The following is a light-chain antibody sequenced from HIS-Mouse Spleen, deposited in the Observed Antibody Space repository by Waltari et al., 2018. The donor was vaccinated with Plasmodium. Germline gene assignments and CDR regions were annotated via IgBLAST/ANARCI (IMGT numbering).Light chain of an antibody. J-gene: IGKJ4*01. V-gene: IGKV3-11*01. CDR1: QSVSSY. CDR2: DAS. CDR3: QQRSNWAPLT. Sequence: EIVLTQSPATLSLSPGERATISCRASQSVSSYLAWYQQKPGQAPRLLIYDASNRATGIPARFSGSGSGTDFTLTISSLEPEDFAVYYCQQRSNWAPLTFGGGTKVEIK.